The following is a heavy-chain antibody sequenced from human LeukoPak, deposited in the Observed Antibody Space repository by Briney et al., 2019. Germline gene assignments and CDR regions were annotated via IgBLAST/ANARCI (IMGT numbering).Heavy chain of an antibody. CDR2: ISAYNGNT. V-gene: IGHV1-18*01. D-gene: IGHD2-2*01. CDR3: ARDRDIVVVPAAMAFDY. J-gene: IGHJ4*02. Sequence: ASVTVSFTSSGYTFTIYGISWVRQAPAQGLEWMGWISAYNGNTNYAQKLQGRVTITTDTSTSTAYMELRSLRSDDTAVYYCARDRDIVVVPAAMAFDYWGQGTLVTVSS. CDR1: GYTFTIYG.